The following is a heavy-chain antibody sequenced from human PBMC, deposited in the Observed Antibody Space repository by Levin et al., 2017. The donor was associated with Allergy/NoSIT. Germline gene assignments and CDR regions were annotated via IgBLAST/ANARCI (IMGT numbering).Heavy chain of an antibody. Sequence: GESLKISCKTSGYTLTDNYMHWVRQAPGQGLEWMGWINPNTGDTKFPQKFRDRVTMTRDTSTNTAYMELSGLRSDDTAVYYCARDFFYGSGSYYDYWGQGTLVTVSS. CDR1: GYTLTDNY. D-gene: IGHD3-10*01. CDR2: INPNTGDT. J-gene: IGHJ4*02. CDR3: ARDFFYGSGSYYDY. V-gene: IGHV1-2*02.